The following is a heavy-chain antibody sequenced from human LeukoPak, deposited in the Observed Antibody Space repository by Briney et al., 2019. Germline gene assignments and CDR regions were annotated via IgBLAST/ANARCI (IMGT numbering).Heavy chain of an antibody. CDR1: IGSISSSKW. CDR3: ARQKWEQQGRDYYFNGLDV. CDR2: IYLYGTT. V-gene: IGHV4-4*02. J-gene: IGHJ6*02. Sequence: SETLSLTCSVSIGSISSSKWWSWVRQSPVKGLEWIGEIYLYGTTNYNPSFTSRVTMSVDRSRNQFSLKLTSVTAADTAVYYCARQKWEQQGRDYYFNGLDVWGPGTTVIASS. D-gene: IGHD1/OR15-1a*01.